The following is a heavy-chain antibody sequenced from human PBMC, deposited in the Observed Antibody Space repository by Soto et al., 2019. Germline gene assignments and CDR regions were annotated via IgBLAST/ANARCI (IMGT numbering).Heavy chain of an antibody. CDR2: IWYDGRDK. Sequence: QVQLVESGGGVVQHGRSLRLSCAASGITFSNYGTHWVRQAPGKGLEWVAVIWYDGRDKYYADSVKGRFTISRDNSKNPRYLQMNSLTADDEAVYCCLSGYGYFYNWGQGTLVTVSP. CDR3: LSGYGYFYN. D-gene: IGHD3-3*01. J-gene: IGHJ4*02. CDR1: GITFSNYG. V-gene: IGHV3-33*01.